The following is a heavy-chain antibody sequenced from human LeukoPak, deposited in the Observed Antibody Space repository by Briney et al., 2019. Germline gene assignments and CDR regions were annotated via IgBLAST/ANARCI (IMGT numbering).Heavy chain of an antibody. D-gene: IGHD2-2*01. CDR3: ARDYYGRNPDIVVVPAVYRLKYGMDV. V-gene: IGHV4-34*01. J-gene: IGHJ6*04. CDR1: GGSFSGYY. CDR2: INHSGST. Sequence: SETLSLTCAVYGGSFSGYYWSWIRQPPGKGLEWIGEINHSGSTNYNPSLKSRVTISVDTSKNQFSLKLSSVTAADTAVYYCARDYYGRNPDIVVVPAVYRLKYGMDVWGKGTTVTVSS.